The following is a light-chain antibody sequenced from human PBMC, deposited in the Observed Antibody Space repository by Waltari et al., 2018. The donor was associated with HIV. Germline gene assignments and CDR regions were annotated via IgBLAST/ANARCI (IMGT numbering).Light chain of an antibody. Sequence: DIVMTQSPDSLAVSLGERATINCKSSQSVLFSSNNKNYLAWYQQKPGQPPKLLIYWASTRESGVPYRFSGSGSGTDFTLTISSLQAEDVAVYYCQQYYTTPWRFGPGTKVDIK. CDR3: QQYYTTPWR. V-gene: IGKV4-1*01. CDR2: WAS. CDR1: QSVLFSSNNKNY. J-gene: IGKJ3*01.